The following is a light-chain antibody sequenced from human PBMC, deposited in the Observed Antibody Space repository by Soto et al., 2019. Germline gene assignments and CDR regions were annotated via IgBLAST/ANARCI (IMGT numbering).Light chain of an antibody. CDR2: RNN. Sequence: QLVLTQPPSASGTPGQRVTISCSGSSSNIGSNYVYWYQQLPGTAPKLLIYRNNQRPSGVPDRFSGSKSGTSASLAISGLRSEDEADYYCAAWDDSLSGLVVFGGGTKLTAL. V-gene: IGLV1-47*01. CDR3: AAWDDSLSGLVV. J-gene: IGLJ2*01. CDR1: SSNIGSNY.